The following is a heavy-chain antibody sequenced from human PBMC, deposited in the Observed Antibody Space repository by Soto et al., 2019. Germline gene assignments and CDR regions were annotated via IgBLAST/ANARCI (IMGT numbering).Heavy chain of an antibody. CDR3: ARDIDSGSTYYYYGMDV. CDR1: GGTFSSYA. V-gene: IGHV1-69*01. J-gene: IGHJ6*02. CDR2: IIPIFGTA. D-gene: IGHD1-26*01. Sequence: QVQLVQSGAEVKKPGSSVKVSCKASGGTFSSYAISWVRQAPGQGLEWMGGIIPIFGTANYAQKFQGRVTITADESTSTDYMELSSLRSEDTAVYYCARDIDSGSTYYYYGMDVWGQGTTVTVSS.